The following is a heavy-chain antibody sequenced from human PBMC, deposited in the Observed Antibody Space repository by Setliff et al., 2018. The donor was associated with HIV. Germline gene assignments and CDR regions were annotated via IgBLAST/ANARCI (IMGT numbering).Heavy chain of an antibody. CDR1: GFAFRTYI. CDR3: AKHHYCSGSSCSYDF. J-gene: IGHJ4*02. Sequence: GGSLRLSCAASGFAFRTYIFHWVRQAPGKGLEWVAIISSDGSDKNYADSVKGRFTISRDNSKNTLYLQMNSLRAEDTAVYFCAKHHYCSGSSCSYDFWGRGTLVTVSS. D-gene: IGHD2-15*01. V-gene: IGHV3-30*07. CDR2: ISSDGSDK.